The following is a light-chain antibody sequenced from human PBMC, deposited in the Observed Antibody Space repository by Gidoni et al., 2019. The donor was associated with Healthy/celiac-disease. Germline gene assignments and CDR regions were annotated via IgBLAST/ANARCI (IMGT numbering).Light chain of an antibody. J-gene: IGLJ3*02. CDR3: CSYAGSYTWV. V-gene: IGLV2-11*01. CDR1: SSDVGGYNY. CDR2: DVS. Sequence: QSALTQPRPVSGSPGQSATISCTGPSSDVGGYNYVSWYQQHPGKAPKLMIYDVSKRPSGVPDRFSGSKSGNTASLTISGLQAEDEADYYCCSYAGSYTWVFGGGTKLTVL.